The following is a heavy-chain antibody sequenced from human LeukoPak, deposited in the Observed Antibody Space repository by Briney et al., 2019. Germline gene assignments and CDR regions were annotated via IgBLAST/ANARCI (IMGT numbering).Heavy chain of an antibody. D-gene: IGHD3-10*02. J-gene: IGHJ6*04. CDR2: IGPTSSAI. V-gene: IGHV3-21*01. CDR1: GFTFSGYS. Sequence: GGSLRLSCAASGFTFSGYSMIWVRQAPGKGLEWVSSIGPTSSAINYADSVKGRFTISRDNAKKSVYLQMDSLRAEDTAVYYCAELGITMIGGVWGKGTTVTISS. CDR3: AELGITMIGGV.